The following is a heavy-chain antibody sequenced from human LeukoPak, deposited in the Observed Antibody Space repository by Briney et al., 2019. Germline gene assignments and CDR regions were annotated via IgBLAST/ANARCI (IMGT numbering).Heavy chain of an antibody. CDR1: GFTFSNAW. CDR3: TTDPHTYCGGDCYPRDAFDV. Sequence: GGSLRLSCAASGFTFSNAWMSWVRQAPGKGLEWVGRIKSKTDGGTTDYAAPVKGRFTISRDDSKNTLYLQMNSLKTEDTAVYYCTTDPHTYCGGDCYPRDAFDVWGQGTMVTVSS. CDR2: IKSKTDGGTT. J-gene: IGHJ3*01. D-gene: IGHD2-21*02. V-gene: IGHV3-15*01.